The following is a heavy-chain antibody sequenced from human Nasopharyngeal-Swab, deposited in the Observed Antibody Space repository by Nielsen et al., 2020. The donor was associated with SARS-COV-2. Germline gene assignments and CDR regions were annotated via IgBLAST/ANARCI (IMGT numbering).Heavy chain of an antibody. CDR3: AADDVGSFS. V-gene: IGHV3-15*01. J-gene: IGHJ5*02. Sequence: VRQAPGKGLEWVGRIKSSTDGGTTDYIAPVKGRFNISRDDSKNTLYLQMTSLKTEDTAVYCCAADDVGSFSWGQGTLVTVSS. CDR2: IKSSTDGGTT. D-gene: IGHD1-1*01.